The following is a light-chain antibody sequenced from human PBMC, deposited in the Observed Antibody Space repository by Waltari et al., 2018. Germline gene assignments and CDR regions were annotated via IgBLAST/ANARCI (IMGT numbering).Light chain of an antibody. Sequence: QLVLTQSPSASASLGASVKLTCTLSSGHSSYPIAWHQQQPGKGPRYSMKGNRDDSHTKGDVFPDRFSGSGSGAERYLTISRLQSEDEADYYCQTWDTGTVVFGGGTKLTVL. CDR3: QTWDTGTVV. V-gene: IGLV4-69*01. J-gene: IGLJ2*01. CDR2: GNRDDSH. CDR1: SGHSSYP.